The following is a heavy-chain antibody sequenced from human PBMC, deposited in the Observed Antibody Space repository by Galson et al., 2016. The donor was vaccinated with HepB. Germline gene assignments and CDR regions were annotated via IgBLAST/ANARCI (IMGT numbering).Heavy chain of an antibody. V-gene: IGHV3-23*01. Sequence: SLRLSCAASGLTLRRHAISWARQAPGKGLEWVSAISADGGSIEYAQSVKGRFAISRDNSKNTVFLKMDSLRADDTALYYCAKMDTVLGNGMDVWGQGTTVTVSS. CDR3: AKMDTVLGNGMDV. CDR2: ISADGGSI. D-gene: IGHD2-2*03. CDR1: GLTLRRHA. J-gene: IGHJ6*01.